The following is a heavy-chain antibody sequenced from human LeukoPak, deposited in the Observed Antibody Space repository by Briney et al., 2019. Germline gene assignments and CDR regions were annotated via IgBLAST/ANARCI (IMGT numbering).Heavy chain of an antibody. J-gene: IGHJ4*02. Sequence: PGGSLRLSYAASGFTFRSYGMRWVRQAPGKGLEWVSAISGSGGSTYYVDSVKGRLTISRDNSKNTLYLQMDSLRAEDTAVYYCAKDQADYGDHDYWGQGTLVTVSS. CDR3: AKDQADYGDHDY. D-gene: IGHD4-17*01. V-gene: IGHV3-23*01. CDR2: ISGSGGST. CDR1: GFTFRSYG.